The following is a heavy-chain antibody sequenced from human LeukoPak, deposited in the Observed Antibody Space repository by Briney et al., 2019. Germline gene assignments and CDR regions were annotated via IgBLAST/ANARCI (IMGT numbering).Heavy chain of an antibody. D-gene: IGHD4-17*01. V-gene: IGHV3-33*01. J-gene: IGHJ4*02. CDR2: ISNDGINT. CDR1: GFTFSSYG. Sequence: GGSLRLSCAASGFTFSSYGMHWVRQAPGKGLEWVSAISNDGINTYSADSVKGRFTFSRDNSKDTLYLQMNSLRVEDTALYYCARVSLTTANFDSWGQGTLVTVSS. CDR3: ARVSLTTANFDS.